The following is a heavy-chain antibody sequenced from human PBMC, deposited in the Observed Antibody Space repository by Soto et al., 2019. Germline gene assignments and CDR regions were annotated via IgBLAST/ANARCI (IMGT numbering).Heavy chain of an antibody. V-gene: IGHV4-59*01. CDR3: ARLSSGWYGPAEY. Sequence: PSETLSLTCTVSGGSISSYYWSWIRQPPGKGLEWIGYIYYSGSTNYNPSLKSRVTISVDTSKNQFSLKLSSVTAADTAVYYCARLSSGWYGPAEYWGQGTLVTVSS. J-gene: IGHJ4*02. D-gene: IGHD6-19*01. CDR2: IYYSGST. CDR1: GGSISSYY.